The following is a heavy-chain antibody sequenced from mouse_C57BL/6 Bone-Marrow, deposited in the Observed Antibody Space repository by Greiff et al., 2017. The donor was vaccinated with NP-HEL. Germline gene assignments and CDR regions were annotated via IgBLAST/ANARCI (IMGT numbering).Heavy chain of an antibody. CDR2: FYPGSGSI. D-gene: IGHD1-1*01. Sequence: QVQLQQSGAELVKPGASVKLSCKASGYTFTEYTIHWVKQRSGQGLEWIGWFYPGSGSIKYNEKFKDKATLTVDKSSRTVYMELSRLTSEDSSVYFSARHEEARLLRSSYYAMDYWGQGTSVTVSS. CDR3: ARHEEARLLRSSYYAMDY. CDR1: GYTFTEYT. J-gene: IGHJ4*01. V-gene: IGHV1-62-2*01.